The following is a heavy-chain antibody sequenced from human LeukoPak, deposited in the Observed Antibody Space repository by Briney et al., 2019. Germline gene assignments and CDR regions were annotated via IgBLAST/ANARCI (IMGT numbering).Heavy chain of an antibody. CDR2: IKQDGSEK. CDR1: GGSFSGYY. J-gene: IGHJ4*02. D-gene: IGHD3-16*01. CDR3: AREPFGYYFDY. Sequence: ETLSLTCAVYGGSFSGYYWSWIRQPPGKGLEWVANIKQDGSEKYYVDSVKGRFTISRDNAKNSLYLQMNSLRAEDTAVYYCAREPFGYYFDYWGQGTLVTVSS. V-gene: IGHV3-7*01.